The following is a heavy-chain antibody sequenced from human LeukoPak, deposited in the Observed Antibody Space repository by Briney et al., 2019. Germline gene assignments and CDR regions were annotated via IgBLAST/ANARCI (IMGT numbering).Heavy chain of an antibody. V-gene: IGHV4-31*03. D-gene: IGHD4-17*01. CDR1: GGSISSGGYY. CDR3: ARGRNSYGDFDY. CDR2: IYYSGST. J-gene: IGHJ4*02. Sequence: SETLSLTCTVSGGSISSGGYYWSWIRQHPGKGLEWIGYIYYSGSTYYNPSLKSRVTISVDTSKNQFSLKLSSVTAADTAVYYCARGRNSYGDFDYWGQGTLVTVSS.